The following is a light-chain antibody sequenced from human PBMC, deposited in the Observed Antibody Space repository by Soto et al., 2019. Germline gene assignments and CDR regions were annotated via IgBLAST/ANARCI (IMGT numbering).Light chain of an antibody. CDR1: SSNIGATYD. V-gene: IGLV1-40*01. J-gene: IGLJ1*01. CDR3: QSYDSSLSAHYV. CDR2: GNS. Sequence: QSVLTQPPSVSGAPGQRVTISCTGSSSNIGATYDVQWYQQLPGTAPKLLIYGNSNRPSGVPDRFSGSKSGTSASLAITGFQADDEVDYYCQSYDSSLSAHYVFGSGTKLTVL.